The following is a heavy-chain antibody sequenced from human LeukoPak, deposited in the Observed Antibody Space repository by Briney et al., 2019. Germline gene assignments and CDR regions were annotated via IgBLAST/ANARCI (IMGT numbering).Heavy chain of an antibody. CDR2: ISYDGSNK. Sequence: PGRSLRLSCAASGFTFSSYGMHWVRPAPGKGLEWVAVISYDGSNKYYADSVKGRFTISRDNSKNTLYLQMNSLRAEDTAVYYCAKSYDSSGYYPDYWGRGTLVTVSS. J-gene: IGHJ4*02. D-gene: IGHD3-22*01. V-gene: IGHV3-30*18. CDR3: AKSYDSSGYYPDY. CDR1: GFTFSSYG.